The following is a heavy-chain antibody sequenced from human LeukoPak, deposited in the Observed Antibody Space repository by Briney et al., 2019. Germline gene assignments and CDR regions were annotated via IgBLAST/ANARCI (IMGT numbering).Heavy chain of an antibody. CDR2: ISYSGST. V-gene: IGHV4-59*01. CDR1: GGSISSYY. CDR3: ASRVSYSGGFQY. Sequence: PSETLSLTCTVSGGSISSYYWSWIRQPPGKGLEWIGYISYSGSTNYNPSLKSRVTISVDTSKNHFSLRLSSVTAADTAVYYCASRVSYSGGFQYWGQGTLVTVSS. D-gene: IGHD1-26*01. J-gene: IGHJ4*02.